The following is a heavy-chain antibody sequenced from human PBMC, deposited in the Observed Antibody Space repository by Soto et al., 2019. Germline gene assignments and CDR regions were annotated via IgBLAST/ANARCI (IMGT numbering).Heavy chain of an antibody. CDR2: ISGSGGST. CDR3: AKTVSIAVAGRDFDY. CDR1: GFTFSSYA. Sequence: RLSCAASGFTFSSYAMSWVRQAPGKGLEWVSAISGSGGSTYYADSVKGRFTISRDNSKNTLYLQMNSLRAEDTAVYYCAKTVSIAVAGRDFDYWGQGTLVTVSS. V-gene: IGHV3-23*01. J-gene: IGHJ4*02. D-gene: IGHD6-19*01.